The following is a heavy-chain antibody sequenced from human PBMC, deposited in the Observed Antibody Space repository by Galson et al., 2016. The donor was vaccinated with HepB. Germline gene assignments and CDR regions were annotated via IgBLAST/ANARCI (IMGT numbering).Heavy chain of an antibody. J-gene: IGHJ2*01. V-gene: IGHV4-34*01. CDR3: ARGRGRMDL. Sequence: SETLSLTCAVYGGSFSGYYWSWIRQPPGKGLEWIGEINHSGSTNYNPSLKSPVTISVNTSKNQFSLKLSSVTAADTAVYYCARGRGRMDLWGRGTLVTVSS. CDR1: GGSFSGYY. D-gene: IGHD3-16*01. CDR2: INHSGST.